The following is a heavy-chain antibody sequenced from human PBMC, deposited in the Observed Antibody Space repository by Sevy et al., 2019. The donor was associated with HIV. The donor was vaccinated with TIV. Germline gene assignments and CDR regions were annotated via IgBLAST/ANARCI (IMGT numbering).Heavy chain of an antibody. Sequence: ASVKVSCKASGYTFTAYYIHWVRQAPGQGLEWMGRIHPKRGVTNYAQMFQGRVTMTRDTSMSTAYMELTRLTSDDTAVYYCAREESGDSSAYYYFYYGMDAWGQGTTVTVSS. CDR3: AREESGDSSAYYYFYYGMDA. J-gene: IGHJ6*02. CDR1: GYTFTAYY. CDR2: IHPKRGVT. V-gene: IGHV1-2*06. D-gene: IGHD3-22*01.